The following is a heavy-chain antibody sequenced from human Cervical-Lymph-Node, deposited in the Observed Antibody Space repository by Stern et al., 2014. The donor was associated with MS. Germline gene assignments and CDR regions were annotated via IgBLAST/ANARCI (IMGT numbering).Heavy chain of an antibody. CDR1: GFTFDDYA. CDR3: AKDRSSAAYYFDN. V-gene: IGHV3-9*01. Sequence: EVQLVESGGGLVQPGRSLRLSCVAPGFTFDDYAMHWVRQAPGKGLEWVSGISWNSVTIGYADSVRGRFTISRDRAKNSLYLQMNSLRADDTALYYCAKDRSSAAYYFDNWGQGTLVTVSS. J-gene: IGHJ4*02. CDR2: ISWNSVTI. D-gene: IGHD2-15*01.